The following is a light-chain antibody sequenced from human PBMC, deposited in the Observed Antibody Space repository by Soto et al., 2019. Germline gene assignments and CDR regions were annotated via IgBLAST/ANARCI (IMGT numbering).Light chain of an antibody. CDR3: QQYGSPPYT. CDR1: QSVSSSY. CDR2: GAS. J-gene: IGKJ2*01. V-gene: IGKV3-20*01. Sequence: EIVLTQSPGTLSLSPGERATLSCRASQSVSSSYLAWYQQKPGQAPRLIIYGASSRAAGIPDRFSGSGSGTYFILTISRLEPEDAPVYYCQQYGSPPYTFGQGTKLEIK.